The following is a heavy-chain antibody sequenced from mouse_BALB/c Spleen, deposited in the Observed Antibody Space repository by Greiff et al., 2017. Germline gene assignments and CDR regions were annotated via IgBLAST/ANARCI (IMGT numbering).Heavy chain of an antibody. CDR2: ILPGSGST. Sequence: QVQLKQSGAELMKPGASVKISCKATGYTFSSYWIEWVKQRPGHGLEWIGEILPGSGSTNYNEKFKGKATFTADTSSNTAYMQLSSLTSEDSAVYYCARWLLRRYFDYWGQGTTLTVSS. CDR3: ARWLLRRYFDY. CDR1: GYTFSSYW. V-gene: IGHV1-9*01. D-gene: IGHD2-3*01. J-gene: IGHJ2*01.